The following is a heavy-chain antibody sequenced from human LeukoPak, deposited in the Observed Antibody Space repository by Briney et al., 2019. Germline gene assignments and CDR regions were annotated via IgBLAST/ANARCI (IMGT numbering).Heavy chain of an antibody. Sequence: PGGSLRLSCAASGFSFNSYWMTWVRQPPGRGLEWVANIDPAGTDTYYVDPVKGRFTISRDNAKNLVYLQMNTLRAEDTAVYSCGRFRYVASIDLWGQGTLVTVSS. D-gene: IGHD3-9*01. CDR3: GRFRYVASIDL. CDR2: IDPAGTDT. V-gene: IGHV3-7*01. J-gene: IGHJ4*02. CDR1: GFSFNSYW.